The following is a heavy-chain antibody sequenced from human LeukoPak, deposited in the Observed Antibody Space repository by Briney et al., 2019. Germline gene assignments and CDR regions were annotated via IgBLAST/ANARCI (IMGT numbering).Heavy chain of an antibody. J-gene: IGHJ5*02. D-gene: IGHD6-13*01. Sequence: GGSLRLSCAASGFTFSSYGMSWVRQAPGKGLEWVSGISGSGGSTYYADSVKGRFTISRDNSKNTLYLQMNNLRVEDTAVYYCAGDGPSSLWGSWGQGTLVTVS. CDR2: ISGSGGST. CDR1: GFTFSSYG. V-gene: IGHV3-23*01. CDR3: AGDGPSSLWGS.